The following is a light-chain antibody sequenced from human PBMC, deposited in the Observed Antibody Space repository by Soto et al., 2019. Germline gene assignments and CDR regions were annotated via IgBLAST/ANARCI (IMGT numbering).Light chain of an antibody. J-gene: IGLJ3*02. CDR2: RND. Sequence: QLVLTQPPSASGTPGQRVTISCSGSISNLGSNFVFWYQQLPGAAPKLLISRNDQRPSGVPDRFSGSKSGTSASLAISGLRSEDEADYHCAAWDDSLSGVVFGGGTKVT. CDR3: AAWDDSLSGVV. CDR1: ISNLGSNF. V-gene: IGLV1-47*01.